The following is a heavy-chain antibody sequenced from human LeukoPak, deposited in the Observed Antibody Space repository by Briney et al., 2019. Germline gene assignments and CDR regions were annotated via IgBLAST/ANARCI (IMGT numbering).Heavy chain of an antibody. J-gene: IGHJ4*02. Sequence: GGSLRLSCAASGFTFSSHWMTWVRQAPGKGLEWVANIKEDGTRKNYMDSVKGRFTISRDNAKNSLYLQMSGLRAEDTALYYCATPLDLFESSGPPQGGDWGQGTLVTVSS. D-gene: IGHD3-22*01. CDR3: ATPLDLFESSGPPQGGD. CDR1: GFTFSSHW. V-gene: IGHV3-7*03. CDR2: IKEDGTRK.